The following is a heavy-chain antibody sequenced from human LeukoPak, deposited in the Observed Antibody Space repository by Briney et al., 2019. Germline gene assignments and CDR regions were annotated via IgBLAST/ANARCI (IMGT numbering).Heavy chain of an antibody. CDR2: ISDSGANT. J-gene: IGHJ1*01. Sequence: GGSLRLSCAASGFTFSSYSMSWVRQAPGKGLEWVSIISDSGANTYYADSVRGRFTISRDNSKNTLYLQMNSLRAEDTAVYYCAKGDEQVTWNFQNWGQGTLVTVSS. CDR3: AKGDEQVTWNFQN. V-gene: IGHV3-23*01. D-gene: IGHD1/OR15-1a*01. CDR1: GFTFSSYS.